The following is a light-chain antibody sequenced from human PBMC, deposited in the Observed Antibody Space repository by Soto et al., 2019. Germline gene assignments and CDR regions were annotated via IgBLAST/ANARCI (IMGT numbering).Light chain of an antibody. CDR3: QQYNNWPPLT. CDR2: GAS. Sequence: EIVMTQSPATLSVSRGERATLSCRANQAISSNLAWYQQKPGQAPRLLIYGASTRATDIPDRFSGSGSGTEFTLTISSLQSEDFAIYYCQQYNNWPPLTFGGGTKVEIK. CDR1: QAISSN. V-gene: IGKV3-15*01. J-gene: IGKJ4*01.